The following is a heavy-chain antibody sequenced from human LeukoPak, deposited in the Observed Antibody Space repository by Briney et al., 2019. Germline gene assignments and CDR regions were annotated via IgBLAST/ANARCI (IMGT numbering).Heavy chain of an antibody. V-gene: IGHV3-21*01. CDR3: ARLEGSYPTYYFDY. Sequence: GGSLRLSCAASGFTFSRYSMNWVRQAPGKGLEWASSISSSSSYIYYADSVKGRFTVSRDNAKNSLYLQMNSLRAEDTAVYYCARLEGSYPTYYFDYWGQGTLVTVSS. CDR1: GFTFSRYS. D-gene: IGHD3-16*02. CDR2: ISSSSSYI. J-gene: IGHJ4*02.